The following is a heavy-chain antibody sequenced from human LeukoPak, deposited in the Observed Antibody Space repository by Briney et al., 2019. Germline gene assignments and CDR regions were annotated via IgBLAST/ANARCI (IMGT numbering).Heavy chain of an antibody. CDR3: ARDWDAMNNCFDP. V-gene: IGHV1-18*01. CDR1: GYTFTNYG. Sequence: GASVKVSCKASGYTFTNYGISWVGQAPGQGREWMGWISTNSDIRTYAQTLQGRFTMTTDTATTTDYMELNNLTFDDTAVYSCARDWDAMNNCFDPWGQGTPVTVSS. CDR2: ISTNSDIR. D-gene: IGHD1-26*01. J-gene: IGHJ5*02.